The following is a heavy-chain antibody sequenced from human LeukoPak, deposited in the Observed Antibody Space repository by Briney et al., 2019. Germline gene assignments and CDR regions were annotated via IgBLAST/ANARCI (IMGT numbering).Heavy chain of an antibody. V-gene: IGHV4-59*08. CDR2: IYYSGST. CDR3: AGTTSDYYYYYGMDV. Sequence: SETLSLTCTVSGGSISSYYWSWIRQPPGKGPEWIGYIYYSGSTNYNPSLKSRVTISVDTSKNQFSLKLSSVTAADTAVYYCAGTTSDYYYYYGMDVWGQGTTVTVSS. D-gene: IGHD4-11*01. CDR1: GGSISSYY. J-gene: IGHJ6*02.